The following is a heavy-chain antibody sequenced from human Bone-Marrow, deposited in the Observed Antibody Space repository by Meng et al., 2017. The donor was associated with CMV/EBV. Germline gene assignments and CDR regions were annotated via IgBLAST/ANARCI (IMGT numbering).Heavy chain of an antibody. CDR2: ISSSSSYI. V-gene: IGHV3-21*01. CDR3: ARLCSSTNSDY. CDR1: GFTFSSYS. J-gene: IGHJ4*02. D-gene: IGHD2-2*01. Sequence: GESLKISCAASGFTFSSYSMNWVRQAPGKGLEWVSSISSSSSYIYYADSVKGRFTISRDNAKNSLYLQMNSLRAEDTAVYYCARLCSSTNSDYWGQGTLVTVSS.